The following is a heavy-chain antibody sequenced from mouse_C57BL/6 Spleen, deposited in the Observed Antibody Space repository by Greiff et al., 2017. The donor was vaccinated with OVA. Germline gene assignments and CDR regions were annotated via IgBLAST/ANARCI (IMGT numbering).Heavy chain of an antibody. J-gene: IGHJ3*01. V-gene: IGHV1-42*01. CDR3: ARSTRDGYYVAWFAY. CDR2: INPSTGGT. Sequence: VQLQQSGPELVKPGASVKISCKASGYSFTGYYMNWVKQSPEKSLEWIGEINPSTGGTTYNQKFKAKATLTVDKSSSTAYMQLKSLTSEDSAVYYCARSTRDGYYVAWFAYWGQGTLVTVSA. CDR1: GYSFTGYY. D-gene: IGHD2-3*01.